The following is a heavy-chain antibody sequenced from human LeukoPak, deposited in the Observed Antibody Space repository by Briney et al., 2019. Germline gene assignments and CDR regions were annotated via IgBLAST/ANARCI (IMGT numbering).Heavy chain of an antibody. J-gene: IGHJ3*02. CDR3: ARVGTIWDCSGGSGYPDSFDI. V-gene: IGHV3-11*04. D-gene: IGHD2-15*01. Sequence: GGSMRLACAASGFTFSDYYTSWIRPAAGEWLGWVSYISSSGSHIYYGDSVKGRFTISRDKAKNSLYLQMNSMRAEDTAVYYCARVGTIWDCSGGSGYPDSFDIWGQGTMVTVSS. CDR2: ISSSGSHI. CDR1: GFTFSDYY.